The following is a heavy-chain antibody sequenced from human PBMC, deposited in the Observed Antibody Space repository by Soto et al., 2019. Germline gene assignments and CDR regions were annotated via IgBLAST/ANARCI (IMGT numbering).Heavy chain of an antibody. Sequence: PSETLSLTCTVSGGSISSGGYYWSWIRQHPGKGLEWIGYIYYSGSTYYNPSLKSRVTISVDTSKNQFSLKLSSVTAADTAVYYCARVRYSSGWFDPWGQGTLVTVSS. V-gene: IGHV4-31*03. J-gene: IGHJ5*02. CDR3: ARVRYSSGWFDP. D-gene: IGHD6-19*01. CDR2: IYYSGST. CDR1: GGSISSGGYY.